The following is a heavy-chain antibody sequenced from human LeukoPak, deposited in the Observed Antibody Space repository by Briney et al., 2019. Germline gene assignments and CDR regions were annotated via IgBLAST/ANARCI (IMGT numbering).Heavy chain of an antibody. Sequence: QPGGSLRLSCAASGFTFSSYWMYWVRQAPGKGLEWVANIEQDGSEKYYVDSVKGRFTISRDNSKNTLYLQMNSLRAEDTAVYYCARSPTYYYGMDVWGQGTTVTVSS. CDR2: IEQDGSEK. CDR1: GFTFSSYW. CDR3: ARSPTYYYGMDV. J-gene: IGHJ6*02. V-gene: IGHV3-7*01.